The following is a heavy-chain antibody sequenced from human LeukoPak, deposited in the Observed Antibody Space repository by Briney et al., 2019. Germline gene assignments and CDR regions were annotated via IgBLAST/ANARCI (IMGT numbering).Heavy chain of an antibody. CDR1: GVSISSSEW. J-gene: IGHJ4*02. D-gene: IGHD3-9*01. Sequence: SETLSLTCAVSGVSISSSEWWIWVRQPPGQGLEWIGEIHRDGRTRYNPSLKSRVTMSMDYSKIQFSLGVTSVTAADTAICYCGKTDIYFNPIDYWGPGSLVTVSS. CDR2: IHRDGRT. CDR3: GKTDIYFNPIDY. V-gene: IGHV4-4*02.